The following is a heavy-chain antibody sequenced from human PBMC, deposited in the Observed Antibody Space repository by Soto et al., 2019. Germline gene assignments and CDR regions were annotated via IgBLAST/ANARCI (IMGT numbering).Heavy chain of an antibody. J-gene: IGHJ6*02. CDR3: ARDPSIFLGRVSGMDV. Sequence: QVQHVQSGAEVKKPGDSVKVSCKASGYSFTGHYMHWVRRAPGQRLEWMGWVNLNTGGTDYAQEFQGRVTMTTAASSRTVYLEVTRLKFGDTVIYYCARDPSIFLGRVSGMDVWGQGTAVTVSS. CDR2: VNLNTGGT. V-gene: IGHV1-2*02. CDR1: GYSFTGHY. D-gene: IGHD3-3*02.